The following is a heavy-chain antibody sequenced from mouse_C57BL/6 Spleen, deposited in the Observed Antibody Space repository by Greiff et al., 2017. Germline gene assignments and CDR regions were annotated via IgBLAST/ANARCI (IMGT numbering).Heavy chain of an antibody. D-gene: IGHD5-1-1*01. V-gene: IGHV1-64*01. J-gene: IGHJ2*02. Sequence: VQLQQPGAELVKPGASVKLSCKASGYTFTRYWMPWVKQRPGQGLEWLGMIPPNGGSTNYHEKFKSKATLTVDTSARTADMQLSSLRSEDSAVDYCERSGRAKDTYYCDYWGQGTSVTVAS. CDR1: GYTFTRYW. CDR2: IPPNGGST. CDR3: ERSGRAKDTYYCDY.